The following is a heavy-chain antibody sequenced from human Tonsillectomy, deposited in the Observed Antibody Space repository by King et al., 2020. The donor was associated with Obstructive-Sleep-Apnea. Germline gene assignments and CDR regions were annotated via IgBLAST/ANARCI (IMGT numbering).Heavy chain of an antibody. Sequence: VQLVESGGGVVQPGGSLRLSCAASGFTFSSYGMHWVRQAPGKGLEWVAFIRYDGSNKYYADSVKGRFTISRDNSKNTLYLQMNSLRAEDTAVYYCAKDLWNYGGKGAWGQGTLVTVSS. CDR1: GFTFSSYG. D-gene: IGHD4-23*01. CDR3: AKDLWNYGGKGA. CDR2: IRYDGSNK. V-gene: IGHV3-30*02. J-gene: IGHJ5*02.